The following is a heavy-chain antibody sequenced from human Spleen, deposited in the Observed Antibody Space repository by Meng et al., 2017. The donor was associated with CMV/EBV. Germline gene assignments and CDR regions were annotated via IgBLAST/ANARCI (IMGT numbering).Heavy chain of an antibody. D-gene: IGHD4-17*01. V-gene: IGHV1-8*03. CDR2: MNPNSGNT. J-gene: IGHJ4*02. CDR1: GYTFTSYD. CDR3: ARGYTYGDYDY. Sequence: SCKASGYTFTSYDINWVRQATGRGLEWMGWMNPNSGNTGYAQKFQGRVTITRNTSISTAYMELSSLRSEDTAVYYCARGYTYGDYDYWGQGTLVTVSS.